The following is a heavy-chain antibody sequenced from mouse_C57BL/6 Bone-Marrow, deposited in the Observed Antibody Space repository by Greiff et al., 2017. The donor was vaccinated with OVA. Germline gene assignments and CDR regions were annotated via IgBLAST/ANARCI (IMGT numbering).Heavy chain of an antibody. CDR3: ARFFFDY. CDR1: GFTFSDYG. CDR2: ISSGSSTI. Sequence: EVKLVESGGGLVKPGGSLKLSCAASGFTFSDYGMHWVHQAPEKGLEWVAYISSGSSTIYYADTVKGRFTISRDNAKSTLFLQMTSLRSEDTAMYYCARFFFDYWGQGTTLTVSS. J-gene: IGHJ2*01. V-gene: IGHV5-17*01.